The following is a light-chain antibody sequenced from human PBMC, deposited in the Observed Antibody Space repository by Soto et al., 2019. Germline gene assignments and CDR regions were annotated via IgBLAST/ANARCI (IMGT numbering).Light chain of an antibody. CDR1: GSNIGNNF. J-gene: IGLJ3*02. Sequence: QSVLTQPPSVSAAPGQRVTISCSGSGSNIGNNFVSWYQQLPGTAPKIFIYENNKRPSGIPDRFSGSKSGTSATLAITGLQTGDEADYYCGTWDSSLNVWMFGGGTKVTVL. CDR2: ENN. CDR3: GTWDSSLNVWM. V-gene: IGLV1-51*01.